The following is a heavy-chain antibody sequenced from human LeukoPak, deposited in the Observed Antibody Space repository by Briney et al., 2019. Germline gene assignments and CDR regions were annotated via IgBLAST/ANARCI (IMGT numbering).Heavy chain of an antibody. J-gene: IGHJ4*02. CDR3: AKDTGASD. CDR1: GFTFSSYG. CDR2: ISYDGSNK. Sequence: PGGSLRLSCAASGFTFSSYGMPWVRQAPGKGLEWVAVISYDGSNKYYADSVKGRFTISRDNSKNTLYLQMNSLRAEDTAVYCCAKDTGASDWGQGTLVTVSS. D-gene: IGHD1-26*01. V-gene: IGHV3-30*18.